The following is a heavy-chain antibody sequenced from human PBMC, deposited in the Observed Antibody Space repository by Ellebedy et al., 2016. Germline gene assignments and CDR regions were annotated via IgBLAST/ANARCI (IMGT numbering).Heavy chain of an antibody. J-gene: IGHJ4*02. CDR2: ISGNGLHI. CDR3: ATDRGERGLLSFFDS. D-gene: IGHD2-21*02. Sequence: GGSLRLSCTASGLPLDHCNMNWVRQAPGKGLEWVSSISGNGLHIKYTDLVQGRFTISRDSAKNSVSLQMDSLRAEDTAVYYCATDRGERGLLSFFDSWGQGTPVTVST. V-gene: IGHV3-21*06. CDR1: GLPLDHCN.